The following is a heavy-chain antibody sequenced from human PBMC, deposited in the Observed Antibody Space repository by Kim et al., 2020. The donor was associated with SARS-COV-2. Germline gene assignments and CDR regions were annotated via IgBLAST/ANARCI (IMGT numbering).Heavy chain of an antibody. CDR3: AKGVGGPYYYDSSGLDY. CDR2: ISGSGGST. J-gene: IGHJ4*02. D-gene: IGHD3-22*01. V-gene: IGHV3-23*01. Sequence: GGSLRLSCAASGFTFSSYAMSWVRQAPGKGLEWVSAISGSGGSTYYADSVKGRFTISRDNSKNTLYLQMNSLRAEDTAVYYCAKGVGGPYYYDSSGLDYWGQGTLVTVSS. CDR1: GFTFSSYA.